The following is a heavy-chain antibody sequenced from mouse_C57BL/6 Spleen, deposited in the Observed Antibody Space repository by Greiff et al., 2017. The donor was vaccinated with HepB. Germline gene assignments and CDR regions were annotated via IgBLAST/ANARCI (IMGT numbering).Heavy chain of an antibody. V-gene: IGHV1-82*01. D-gene: IGHD1-1*01. CDR3: AGNYGSSYEDWYFDV. CDR1: GYAFSSSW. J-gene: IGHJ1*03. Sequence: QVHVKQSGPELVKPGASVKISCKASGYAFSSSWMNWVKQRPGKGLEWIGRIYPGDGDTNYNGKFKGKATLTADKSSSTAYMQLSSLTSEDSAVYFCAGNYGSSYEDWYFDVWGTGTTVTVSS. CDR2: IYPGDGDT.